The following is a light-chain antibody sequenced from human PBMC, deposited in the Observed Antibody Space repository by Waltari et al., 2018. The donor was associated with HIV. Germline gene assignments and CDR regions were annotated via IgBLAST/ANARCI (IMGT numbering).Light chain of an antibody. CDR2: WAS. J-gene: IGKJ1*01. Sequence: DIVMTQSPDSLVVSLGERATINCKSRQSVLYSSNNKNYLAWYQQKPGQPPKLLIYWASTRESGVPDRFSGSGSGTDFTLTISCLQAEDVAVYYCQQYYSTPQTFGQGTKVEIK. V-gene: IGKV4-1*01. CDR1: QSVLYSSNNKNY. CDR3: QQYYSTPQT.